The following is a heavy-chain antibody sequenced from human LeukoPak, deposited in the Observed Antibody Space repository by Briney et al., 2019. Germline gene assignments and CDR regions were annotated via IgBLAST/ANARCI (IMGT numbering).Heavy chain of an antibody. CDR3: AREPRSPGGRGRPFDF. Sequence: TSETLSLTCTVSGGSISSYYWSWIRQPPGKGLEWIGYIYYSGSTYYNSSLKSRVTISVDTSKNQFSLKLSSVTAADTAVYYCAREPRSPGGRGRPFDFWGQGTLVTVSS. J-gene: IGHJ4*02. V-gene: IGHV4-59*01. CDR2: IYYSGST. CDR1: GGSISSYY. D-gene: IGHD2-15*01.